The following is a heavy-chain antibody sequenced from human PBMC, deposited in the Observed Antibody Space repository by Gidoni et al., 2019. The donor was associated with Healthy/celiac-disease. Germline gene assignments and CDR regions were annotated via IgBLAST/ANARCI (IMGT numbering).Heavy chain of an antibody. CDR1: GFTFSSYA. CDR2: IRGSGGST. Sequence: EVQLLESGGGLVQPGGSLRLSCAASGFTFSSYAMSWVRQAPGKGLEWVSAIRGSGGSTYYAYYVKGRFTISRDNSKNTLYLQMNSLRAEDTAVYYCAKPYSSSWYGYFDYWGQGTLVTVSS. J-gene: IGHJ4*02. V-gene: IGHV3-23*01. D-gene: IGHD6-13*01. CDR3: AKPYSSSWYGYFDY.